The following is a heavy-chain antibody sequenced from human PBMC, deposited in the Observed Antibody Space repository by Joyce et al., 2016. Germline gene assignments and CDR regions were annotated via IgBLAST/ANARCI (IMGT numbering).Heavy chain of an antibody. Sequence: QVQLVQSGAEVKKPGASVKVSCKASGYTFTNFDINWVRQAPGQGLEWLGWMTPNSGNTGYAQNFQGRATMTRDTSISTAYMELSSLRSEDTAVYFCARNKYGTGDFDFWGQGTPVTVSS. CDR3: ARNKYGTGDFDF. D-gene: IGHD7-27*01. J-gene: IGHJ4*02. CDR2: MTPNSGNT. V-gene: IGHV1-8*01. CDR1: GYTFTNFD.